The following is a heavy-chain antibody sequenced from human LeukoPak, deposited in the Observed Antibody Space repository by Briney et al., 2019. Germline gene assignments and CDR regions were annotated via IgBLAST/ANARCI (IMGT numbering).Heavy chain of an antibody. J-gene: IGHJ3*01. D-gene: IGHD2-21*02. CDR1: NGSVGSGGYS. Sequence: PSETLSFTCTVSNGSVGSGGYSWSWIRQPPGKGLEWIGYVYHSGATYYNPSLKSRISIPMDRSKNQFSLRLRSVTAADTAVYCCSISHCGGVCFSSVAFNFWGHGTMVTVSS. CDR3: SISHCGGVCFSSVAFNF. V-gene: IGHV4-30-2*01. CDR2: VYHSGAT.